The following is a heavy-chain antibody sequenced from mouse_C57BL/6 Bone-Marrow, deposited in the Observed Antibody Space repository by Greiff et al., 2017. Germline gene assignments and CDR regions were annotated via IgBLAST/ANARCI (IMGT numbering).Heavy chain of an antibody. CDR2: IDPSDSYT. CDR3: AKAAVYYGSSWAWFAY. J-gene: IGHJ3*01. Sequence: QVQLQQPGAELVRPGTSVKLSCKASGYTFTGYWMHWVKQRPGQGLEWIGVIDPSDSYTNYNQKFKGKATLTVDTSSSTAYMQLSSLTSEDSAVYYCAKAAVYYGSSWAWFAYWGQGKRVTVTA. D-gene: IGHD1-1*01. V-gene: IGHV1-59*01. CDR1: GYTFTGYW.